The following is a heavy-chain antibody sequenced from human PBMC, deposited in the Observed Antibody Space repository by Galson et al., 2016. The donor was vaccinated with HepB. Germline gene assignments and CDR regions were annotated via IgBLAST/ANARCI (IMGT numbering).Heavy chain of an antibody. Sequence: SLRLSCAASEFTFSNYAMHWVRQAPGKGLELVASVSNDGTTKSYADSLKGRFNISRDYSKKTLYLKMNSLRAKDPALYYCARYRNLFYSRYYSYYGMDVCGQGTTVTVSS. CDR3: ARYRNLFYSRYYSYYGMDV. V-gene: IGHV3-30*03. CDR2: VSNDGTTK. D-gene: IGHD2-15*01. J-gene: IGHJ6*02. CDR1: EFTFSNYA.